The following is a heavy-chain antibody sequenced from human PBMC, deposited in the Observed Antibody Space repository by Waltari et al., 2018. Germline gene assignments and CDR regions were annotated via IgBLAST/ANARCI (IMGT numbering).Heavy chain of an antibody. CDR2: ISYDGSNK. V-gene: IGHV3-30-3*01. Sequence: QVQLVASGGGVVQPGRSLRLSCAASGFTFSRYAMHWVRQAPGKGLEWVAVISYDGSNKYYADSVKGRFTISRDNSKNTLYLQMNSLRAEDTAVYYCAREGKEAYWYFDLWGRGTLVTVSS. CDR1: GFTFSRYA. J-gene: IGHJ2*01. CDR3: AREGKEAYWYFDL.